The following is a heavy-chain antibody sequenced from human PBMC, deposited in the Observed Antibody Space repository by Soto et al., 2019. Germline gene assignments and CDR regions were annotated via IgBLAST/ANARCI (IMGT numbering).Heavy chain of an antibody. D-gene: IGHD6-19*01. CDR1: GFTFSDYA. Sequence: VQLVESGGGVVQPGRSLRLSCAASGFTFSDYAMHWVRQAPGKGLEWVAVVSHDGRNTHYADSVKGRFTISRDSSRDAVCLEMPSLRAGDTAVSYCAKGGRQWLVTSDFNYWGQGALVTVSS. CDR3: AKGGRQWLVTSDFNY. V-gene: IGHV3-30*18. J-gene: IGHJ4*02. CDR2: VSHDGRNT.